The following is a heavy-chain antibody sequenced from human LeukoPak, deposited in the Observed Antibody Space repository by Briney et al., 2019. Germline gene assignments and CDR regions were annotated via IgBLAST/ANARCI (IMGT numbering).Heavy chain of an antibody. CDR1: GFTFSSYA. CDR3: AARGGYYDILTGYYGMDV. V-gene: IGHV3-23*01. J-gene: IGHJ6*02. D-gene: IGHD3-9*01. Sequence: GGSLRLSCTASGFTFSSYAMGWVRQAPGKALEWVSAISGSGGSTYYADSVKGRFTISRDNSKNTLYLQMNSLRAEDTAVYYCAARGGYYDILTGYYGMDVWGQGTTVTVSS. CDR2: ISGSGGST.